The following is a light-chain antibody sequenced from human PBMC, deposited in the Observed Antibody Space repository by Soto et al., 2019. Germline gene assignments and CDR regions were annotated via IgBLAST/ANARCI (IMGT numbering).Light chain of an antibody. CDR2: GAS. CDR3: QQYGSSPRT. J-gene: IGKJ5*01. V-gene: IGKV3-20*01. Sequence: EIVLTQSPGTLSLSPGERATLSCRASQSVSSSYLAWYQQKPGQAPRLLIYGASSRATGIPDRFSGSGSGTDFTLTISRLDPEDFAVYCCQQYGSSPRTFGQGTRLEIK. CDR1: QSVSSSY.